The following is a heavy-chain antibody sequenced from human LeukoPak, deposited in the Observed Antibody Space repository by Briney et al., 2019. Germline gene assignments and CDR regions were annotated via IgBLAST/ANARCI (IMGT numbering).Heavy chain of an antibody. CDR2: ISYDGSNK. Sequence: GGSLRLSCAASGFTFSSYAMSWVRQAPGKGLEWVAVISYDGSNKYYADSVKGRFTISRDNSKNTLYLQMNSLRAEDTAVYYCAKSGDRGSGWYSDYWGQGTLVTVSS. V-gene: IGHV3-30*18. J-gene: IGHJ4*02. CDR1: GFTFSSYA. D-gene: IGHD6-19*01. CDR3: AKSGDRGSGWYSDY.